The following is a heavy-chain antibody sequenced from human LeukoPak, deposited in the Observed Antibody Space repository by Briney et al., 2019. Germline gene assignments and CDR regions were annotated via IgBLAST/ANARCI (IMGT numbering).Heavy chain of an antibody. J-gene: IGHJ4*02. Sequence: GASVKVSCKASGYTFTNYDTNWVRQAPGQGLEWMGWVNSKSGNTGYKQKFQARVTITRDTSMTTAYMELSSLTSDDTAVYFCARGLPLGYCTYGVCYPPKHFDFWGQGTLVTASS. CDR2: VNSKSGNT. V-gene: IGHV1-8*03. CDR3: ARGLPLGYCTYGVCYPPKHFDF. CDR1: GYTFTNYD. D-gene: IGHD2-8*01.